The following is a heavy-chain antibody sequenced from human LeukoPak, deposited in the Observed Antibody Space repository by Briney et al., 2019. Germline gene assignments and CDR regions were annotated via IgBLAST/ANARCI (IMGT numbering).Heavy chain of an antibody. CDR1: GYTFTSYG. V-gene: IGHV1-18*04. J-gene: IGHJ4*02. CDR2: ISAYNGNT. Sequence: GASAKVSCKASGYTFTSYGISWVRQAPGQGLEWMGWISAYNGNTDYAQKFQGRVTMTTDTSTSTAYMELRSLRSDDTAVYYCARIPPGYSGYELDYWGQGTLVTVSS. CDR3: ARIPPGYSGYELDY. D-gene: IGHD5-12*01.